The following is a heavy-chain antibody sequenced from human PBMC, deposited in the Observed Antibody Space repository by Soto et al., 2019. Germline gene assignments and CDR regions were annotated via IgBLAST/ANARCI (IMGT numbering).Heavy chain of an antibody. CDR3: ARAAAYSSTRY. CDR1: GYTFTVYY. D-gene: IGHD6-13*01. J-gene: IGHJ4*02. CDR2: INPNSGGT. V-gene: IGHV1-2*02. Sequence: GASVKVSCKASGYTFTVYYMHCVLQAPVQGLEWMGWINPNSGGTNYAQKFQGRVTMTRDTSISTAYMELSRLRSDDTAVYYCARAAAYSSTRYWGQGTLVTVSS.